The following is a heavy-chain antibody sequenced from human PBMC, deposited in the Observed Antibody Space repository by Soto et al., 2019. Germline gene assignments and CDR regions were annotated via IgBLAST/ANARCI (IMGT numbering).Heavy chain of an antibody. D-gene: IGHD4-17*01. J-gene: IGHJ3*02. V-gene: IGHV1-69*01. CDR3: ARAGYGNYRVAFDI. CDR2: IIPIFGTA. CDR1: GGTFSSYA. Sequence: QVQLVQSGAEVKKPGSSVKVSCKASGGTFSSYAISWVQQGPGQGLVWMGGIIPIFGTANYAQKFQGRVTITADESTSTAYMELSSLRSEDTAVYYCARAGYGNYRVAFDIWGQGTMVTVSS.